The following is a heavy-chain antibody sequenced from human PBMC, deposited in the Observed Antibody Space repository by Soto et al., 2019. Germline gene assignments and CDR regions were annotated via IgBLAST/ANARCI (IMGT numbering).Heavy chain of an antibody. D-gene: IGHD3-22*01. CDR1: GFTFSGSA. J-gene: IGHJ4*02. CDR3: TRHYYDNLGFDY. Sequence: EVQLVESGGGLVQPGGSLKLSCAAPGFTFSGSAMHWVRKASGKELEWVGRIRSKANIYATASAASVKGRFTISRDDSKNTAYLQMTSLKTEDTAVYYCTRHYYDNLGFDYWGQGTLVTVSS. CDR2: IRSKANIYAT. V-gene: IGHV3-73*02.